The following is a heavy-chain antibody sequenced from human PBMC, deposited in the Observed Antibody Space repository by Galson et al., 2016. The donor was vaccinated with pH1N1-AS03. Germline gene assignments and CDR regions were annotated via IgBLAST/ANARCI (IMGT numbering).Heavy chain of an antibody. D-gene: IGHD2-8*01. Sequence: PALVKPTQTLTLTCSFSGFSLSTGGVHVAWIRQPPGKALEWRALIFLDGETRSNPSLGNKLTITKDTSKNQVVLTMTNMDPVDTATYYCARSTHVNEGLDFWGQGTLVTVSS. CDR2: IFLDGET. V-gene: IGHV2-5*02. CDR1: GFSLSTGGVH. J-gene: IGHJ4*02. CDR3: ARSTHVNEGLDF.